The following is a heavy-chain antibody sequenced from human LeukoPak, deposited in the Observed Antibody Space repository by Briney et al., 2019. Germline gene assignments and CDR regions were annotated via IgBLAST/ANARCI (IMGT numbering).Heavy chain of an antibody. D-gene: IGHD3-10*01. CDR3: ARDVGELLYTRGDYGNFDL. J-gene: IGHJ2*01. CDR2: INHSGST. V-gene: IGHV4-34*01. Sequence: SETLSLTCAVYGGSFSGYYWSWIRQPPGKGLEWIGEINHSGSTNYNPSLKSRVTISVDTSKNQFSLKLSSVTAADTAVYYCARDVGELLYTRGDYGNFDLWGRGTLVTVSS. CDR1: GGSFSGYY.